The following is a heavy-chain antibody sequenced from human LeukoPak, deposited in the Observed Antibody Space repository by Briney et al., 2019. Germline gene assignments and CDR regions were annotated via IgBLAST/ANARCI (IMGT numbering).Heavy chain of an antibody. D-gene: IGHD3-22*01. Sequence: GGSQRLSCAASGFTFSAYHMTWIRQAPGKGLECVSYISGSSIYTRYADSVKGRFTISRDNAKNSLYLQMNSLRAEDAALYYCVRDISGYYFDYWGQGTLVTVSS. CDR2: ISGSSIYT. V-gene: IGHV3-11*05. CDR1: GFTFSAYH. CDR3: VRDISGYYFDY. J-gene: IGHJ4*02.